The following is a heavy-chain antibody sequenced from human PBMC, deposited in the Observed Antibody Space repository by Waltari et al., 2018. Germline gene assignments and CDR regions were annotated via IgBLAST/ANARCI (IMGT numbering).Heavy chain of an antibody. CDR1: GFTFGYNA. CDR2: IRSKTYGGTA. CDR3: SRVSASGDGMDV. J-gene: IGHJ6*02. Sequence: EVQLVESGGGLVQPGRSLRLPCNTSGFTFGYNALSWFRQAPEKGLEWVGFIRSKTYGGTADYAASVRGRFTVSRDDSKSIAYLEMYSLKTEDTAVYYCSRVSASGDGMDVWGQGTTVTVSS. V-gene: IGHV3-49*03. D-gene: IGHD3-16*01.